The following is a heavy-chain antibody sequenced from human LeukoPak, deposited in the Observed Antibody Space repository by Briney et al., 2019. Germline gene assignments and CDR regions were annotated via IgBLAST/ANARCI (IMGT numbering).Heavy chain of an antibody. V-gene: IGHV3-7*01. Sequence: PGGSLRLSCAASGFTFSNHLMSWVRQAPGKGLEGVANMNQDGSEKYYVDSVKGRFTISRDNADNSLFLQMNCLRAEDTALYYCVRSYVARGLLTEDYWGQGTLVTVSS. J-gene: IGHJ4*02. CDR2: MNQDGSEK. CDR1: GFTFSNHL. CDR3: VRSYVARGLLTEDY. D-gene: IGHD3-10*01.